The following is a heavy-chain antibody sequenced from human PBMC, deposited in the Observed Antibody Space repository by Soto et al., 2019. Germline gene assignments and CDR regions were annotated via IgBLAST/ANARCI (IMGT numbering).Heavy chain of an antibody. V-gene: IGHV4-30-2*01. CDR3: ARGRGGFITIFGVVTLYYYYGMDV. Sequence: SETLSLTCAISGAPITWGDYSWNWIRQPPGKGLEWIGYIFHGGSTYYNPSLRSRVTISVDTSKNQFSLKLSSVTAADTAVYYCARGRGGFITIFGVVTLYYYYGMDVWGQGTTVTVSS. CDR2: IFHGGST. J-gene: IGHJ6*02. CDR1: GAPITWGDYS. D-gene: IGHD3-3*01.